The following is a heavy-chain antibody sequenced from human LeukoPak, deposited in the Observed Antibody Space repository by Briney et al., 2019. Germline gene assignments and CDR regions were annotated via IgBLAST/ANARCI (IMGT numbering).Heavy chain of an antibody. CDR2: ISAYNGNT. J-gene: IGHJ3*02. CDR1: GYTFTSYG. CDR3: AIQCGGDCYYDAFDI. V-gene: IGHV1-18*01. D-gene: IGHD2-21*01. Sequence: ASVKVSCKASGYTFTSYGISWVRQAPGQGLEWMGWISAYNGNTNYAQKLQGRVTMTTDTSTSTAYMELRSLRSDDTAVYYCAIQCGGDCYYDAFDIWGQGTMVTVSS.